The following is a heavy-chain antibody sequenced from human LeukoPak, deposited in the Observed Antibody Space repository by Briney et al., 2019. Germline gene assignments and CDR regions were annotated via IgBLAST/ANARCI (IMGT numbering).Heavy chain of an antibody. CDR3: ARDYGDYYFDY. Sequence: GGSLRLSCAASGFTFSSYAMSWVRQAPGKGLEWVAVIWYDGSNKYYADSVKGRFTISRDNSKNTLYLQMNSLRAEDTAVYYCARDYGDYYFDYWGQGTLVTVSS. CDR1: GFTFSSYA. CDR2: IWYDGSNK. D-gene: IGHD4-17*01. V-gene: IGHV3-33*08. J-gene: IGHJ4*02.